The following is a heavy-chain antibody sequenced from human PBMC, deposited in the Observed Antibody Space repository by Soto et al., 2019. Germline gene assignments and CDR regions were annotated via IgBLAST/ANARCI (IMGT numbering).Heavy chain of an antibody. CDR2: IHQDGNEQ. D-gene: IGHD6-19*01. CDR3: ARSCHGWS. CDR1: GFTFSRYW. V-gene: IGHV3-7*01. Sequence: PGGTLRLSCAGSGFTFSRYWMAWIRQAPGKGLEWLASIHQDGNEQYYVDSVKGRFTMSRENSRNSLFRQMSSLRVADTAVYYCARSCHGWSWGQGTLVTVSS. J-gene: IGHJ4*02.